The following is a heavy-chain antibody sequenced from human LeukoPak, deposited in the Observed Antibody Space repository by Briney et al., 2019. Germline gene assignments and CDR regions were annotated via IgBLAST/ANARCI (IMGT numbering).Heavy chain of an antibody. V-gene: IGHV1-2*02. D-gene: IGHD3-3*01. CDR1: GYTFTGYY. CDR2: IHPNSGGT. CDR3: ARSDVLRYLEWSLDAFDI. J-gene: IGHJ3*02. Sequence: GASVKVSCKASGYTFTGYYMHWVRQAPGQGLEWMGWIHPNSGGTNYAQKFQGRVTMTRDTSISTAYMELSRLRSDDTAVYYCARSDVLRYLEWSLDAFDIWGQGTMVTVSS.